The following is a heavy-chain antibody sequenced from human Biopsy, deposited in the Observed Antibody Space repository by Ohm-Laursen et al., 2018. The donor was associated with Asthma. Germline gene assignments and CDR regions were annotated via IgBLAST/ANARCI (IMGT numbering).Heavy chain of an antibody. CDR3: ARVLESSSWGPSYFFALDV. CDR1: GFSFSDYY. CDR2: ISSSGRTR. D-gene: IGHD6-13*01. J-gene: IGHJ6*02. V-gene: IGHV3-11*01. Sequence: SLRLSCAASGFSFSDYYMTWMRQAPGKGLEGVASISSSGRTRYPSESLLGRYTMSRDNAQQTMSLEVRSLRVEDTAIYYCARVLESSSWGPSYFFALDVWGQGTPVAVSS.